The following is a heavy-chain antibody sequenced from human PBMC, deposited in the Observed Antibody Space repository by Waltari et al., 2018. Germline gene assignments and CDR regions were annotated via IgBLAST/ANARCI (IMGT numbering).Heavy chain of an antibody. CDR2: IRHPGNT. J-gene: IGHJ5*02. D-gene: IGHD3-3*01. V-gene: IGHV4-34*01. CDR3: TRGGNYDFWSHRPFVDP. Sequence: QVQLQKWGAGLLKPSETLSLTCSVSGASFSAYYWGWVRHVPGKGLEWIGQIRHPGNTNYNPSLQSRVAISIDTSRNQFSLRVFSVTAADTGLYFCTRGGNYDFWSHRPFVDPWGQGTQVTVSS. CDR1: GASFSAYY.